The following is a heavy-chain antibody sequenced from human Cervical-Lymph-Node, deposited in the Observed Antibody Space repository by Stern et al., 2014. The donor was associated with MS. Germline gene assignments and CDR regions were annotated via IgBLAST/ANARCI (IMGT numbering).Heavy chain of an antibody. CDR3: ARDSRHYDSSYYFDS. D-gene: IGHD3-16*01. CDR2: ISPSFETA. J-gene: IGHJ4*02. CDR1: GGTFSSYA. Sequence: QVQLVQSGAEVKKPGSSVKVSCKASGGTFSSYAMNWVRQAPGQGLEWMGGISPSFETATYAQKFQGRVTITADESTSTAYMELSGLRSEDTAVYCCARDSRHYDSSYYFDSWGQGTLVTVSS. V-gene: IGHV1-69*01.